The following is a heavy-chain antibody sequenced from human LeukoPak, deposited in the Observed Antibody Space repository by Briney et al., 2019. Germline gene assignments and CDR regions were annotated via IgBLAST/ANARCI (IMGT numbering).Heavy chain of an antibody. V-gene: IGHV3-21*01. J-gene: IGHJ4*02. CDR2: ISSNNYK. D-gene: IGHD7-27*01. Sequence: GGSLRLSCAASGFTFSSLTLNWVRQAPGKGLEWVASISSNNYKWYADSVKGRFTISRDNAKNSLYLQMNNLRTDDTAVYYCAREGAPGVARHYDYWGQGTLVTVSS. CDR1: GFTFSSLT. CDR3: AREGAPGVARHYDY.